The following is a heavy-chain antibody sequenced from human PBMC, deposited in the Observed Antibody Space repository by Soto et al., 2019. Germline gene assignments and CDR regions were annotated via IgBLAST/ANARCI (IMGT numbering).Heavy chain of an antibody. Sequence: GSSVQVSCKASGYTFTSYAISWVRQAPGQGLEWMGWINAGNGNTKYSQKFQGRVTMTSDTSASTVYMELSSLRSEDTAVYYCARGFPSSSRLGWCAPWGQGTRVTVSS. J-gene: IGHJ5*02. V-gene: IGHV1-18*01. CDR1: GYTFTSYA. D-gene: IGHD2-2*01. CDR3: ARGFPSSSRLGWCAP. CDR2: INAGNGNT.